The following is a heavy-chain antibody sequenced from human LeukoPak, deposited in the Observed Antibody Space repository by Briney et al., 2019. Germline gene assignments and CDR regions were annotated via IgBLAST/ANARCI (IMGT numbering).Heavy chain of an antibody. V-gene: IGHV4-59*01. CDR3: AREGYYAYVWGSYGAFDI. J-gene: IGHJ3*02. D-gene: IGHD3-16*01. CDR1: GGSISNYY. Sequence: SETLSLTCTVSGGSISNYYWSWIRQPPGKGLEWIGYIYYSGNTNYNPSLKSRVTISVDTSKSQFSLKLCSVTAADTAVYYCAREGYYAYVWGSYGAFDIWGQGTMVTVSS. CDR2: IYYSGNT.